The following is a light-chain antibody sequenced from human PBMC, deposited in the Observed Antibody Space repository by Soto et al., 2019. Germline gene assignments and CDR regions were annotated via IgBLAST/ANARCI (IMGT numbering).Light chain of an antibody. J-gene: IGKJ1*01. CDR1: QSISSW. V-gene: IGKV1-5*01. CDR3: QQYSDFST. CDR2: NAA. Sequence: DIQMTQSPSTLSASVGDRVTITCRASQSISSWLAWYQQKPGKAPKLLIFNAATLESGVPSRFFGSGSGTEFPLTISSLQPDDFGTYYCQQYSDFSTFGQGTKVEIK.